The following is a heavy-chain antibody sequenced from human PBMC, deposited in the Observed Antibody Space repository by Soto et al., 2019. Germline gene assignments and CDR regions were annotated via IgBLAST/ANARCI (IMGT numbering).Heavy chain of an antibody. CDR3: AKDRGVGATTGMDV. V-gene: IGHV3-30*18. CDR2: ISYDGSNK. Sequence: QVQLVESGGGVVQPGRSLRLSCAASGFTFSSYGMHWVRQAPGKGLEWVAVISYDGSNKYYADSVKGRFTISRDNSKNTLYRQMNSLRAEDRAVYYCAKDRGVGATTGMDVWGQGTTVTVSS. D-gene: IGHD1-26*01. J-gene: IGHJ6*02. CDR1: GFTFSSYG.